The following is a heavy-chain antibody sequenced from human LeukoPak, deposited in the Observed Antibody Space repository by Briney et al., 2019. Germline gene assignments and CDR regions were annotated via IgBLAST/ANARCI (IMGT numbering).Heavy chain of an antibody. D-gene: IGHD2-2*01. V-gene: IGHV3-74*01. CDR3: VSFYETY. CDR2: INSDGSWT. Sequence: GGSLRLSCAASGNYWMHWVRQAPGRGLVWVSHINSDGSWTSYADSVKGRFTISKDNAKNTVYLQMNNLGAEDTAVYYCVSFYETYWGRGTLVTVSS. CDR1: GNYW. J-gene: IGHJ4*02.